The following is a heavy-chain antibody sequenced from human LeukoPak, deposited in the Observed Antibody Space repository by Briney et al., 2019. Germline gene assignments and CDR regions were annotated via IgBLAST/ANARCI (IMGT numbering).Heavy chain of an antibody. J-gene: IGHJ4*02. CDR3: ARVGGSYYTY. D-gene: IGHD1-26*01. V-gene: IGHV3-7*01. CDR2: IKQDGGEK. CDR1: GFAFSSYW. Sequence: GGPLRLSCVASGFAFSSYWMSWVRQAPGKGLEWVANIKQDGGEKYYVDSVKGRFTISRDNAKNSLFMQMNSLRVEDTAVYYCARVGGSYYTYWGQGTLVTVSS.